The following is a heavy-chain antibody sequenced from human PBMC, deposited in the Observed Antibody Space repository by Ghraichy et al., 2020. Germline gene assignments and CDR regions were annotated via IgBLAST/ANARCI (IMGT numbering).Heavy chain of an antibody. CDR1: GGSISSGGYS. CDR3: ATRPYLRAAGFDY. Sequence: SETLSLTCAVSGGSISSGGYSWSWIRQPPGKGLEWIGYIYHSGSTYYNPSLKSRVTISVDRSKNQFSLKLSSVTAADTAVYYCATRPYLRAAGFDYWGQGTLVTVSS. D-gene: IGHD1-1*01. CDR2: IYHSGST. J-gene: IGHJ4*02. V-gene: IGHV4-30-2*01.